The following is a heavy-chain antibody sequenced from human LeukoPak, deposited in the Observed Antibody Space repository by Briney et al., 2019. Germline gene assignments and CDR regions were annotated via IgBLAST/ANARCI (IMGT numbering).Heavy chain of an antibody. Sequence: GGSLRLSCAASGFTFSSYAMSWVRQAPGKGLEWVSAIRGSGGSTYYADSVKGRFTISRDNSKNTLYLQMNSLRAEDTAVYYCATTPSPVNTYYYDSSGRYSVDYWGQGTLVTVSS. V-gene: IGHV3-23*01. D-gene: IGHD3-22*01. CDR2: IRGSGGST. J-gene: IGHJ4*02. CDR3: ATTPSPVNTYYYDSSGRYSVDY. CDR1: GFTFSSYA.